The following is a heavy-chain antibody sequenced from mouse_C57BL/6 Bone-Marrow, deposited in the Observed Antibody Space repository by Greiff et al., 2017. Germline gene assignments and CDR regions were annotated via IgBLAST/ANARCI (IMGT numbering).Heavy chain of an antibody. D-gene: IGHD3-2*02. CDR1: GYTFTDYN. CDR2: INPNNGGT. V-gene: IGHV1-18*01. Sequence: EVQLQQSGPELVKPGDSVKIPCKASGYTFTDYNMDWVKQSHGKSLEWIGDINPNNGGTIYNQKIKGKAILTVDKSSSTAYMEHRSLTSEETAVYYCARRGIQALDYWGQGTTLTVTS. J-gene: IGHJ2*01. CDR3: ARRGIQALDY.